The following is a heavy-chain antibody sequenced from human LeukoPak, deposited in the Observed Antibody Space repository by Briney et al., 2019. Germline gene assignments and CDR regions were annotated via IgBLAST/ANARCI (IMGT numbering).Heavy chain of an antibody. CDR3: ARILGDIVVVPATPGDAFDI. D-gene: IGHD2-2*01. CDR1: GGSISSYY. Sequence: SETLSLTCTVSGGSISSYYWSWIRQPPGKGLEWIGYIYYSGSINYNPSLKSRVTISVDTSKNQFSLKLSSVTAADTAVYYCARILGDIVVVPATPGDAFDIWGQGTMVTVSS. CDR2: IYYSGSI. J-gene: IGHJ3*02. V-gene: IGHV4-59*01.